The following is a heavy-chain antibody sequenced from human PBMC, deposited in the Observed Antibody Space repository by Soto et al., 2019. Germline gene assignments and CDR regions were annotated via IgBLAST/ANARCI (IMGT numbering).Heavy chain of an antibody. CDR3: ARAVRSNYGMDV. V-gene: IGHV1-69*06. Sequence: ASVKVSCKASGGTFSSYAISWVRQAPGQGLEWMGGIIPIFGTANYAQKFQGRVTITADKSTSTAYMELSSLRSEDTAVYYCARAVRSNYGMDVWGQGTTVTFSS. CDR2: IIPIFGTA. CDR1: GGTFSSYA. J-gene: IGHJ6*02.